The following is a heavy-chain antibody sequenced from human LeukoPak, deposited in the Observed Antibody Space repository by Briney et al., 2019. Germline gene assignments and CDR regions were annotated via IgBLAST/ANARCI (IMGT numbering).Heavy chain of an antibody. CDR3: ASGDGGS. Sequence: PSETLSLTCTVSGGSISSGSYYWSWIRQPAGKGLEWIGRIYTSGSTNYNPSLKSRVTMSVDTSKNQFSLKLSSVTAADTAVYYCASGDGGSWGQGTLVTVSS. J-gene: IGHJ5*02. CDR2: IYTSGST. CDR1: GGSISSGSYY. D-gene: IGHD3-10*01. V-gene: IGHV4-61*02.